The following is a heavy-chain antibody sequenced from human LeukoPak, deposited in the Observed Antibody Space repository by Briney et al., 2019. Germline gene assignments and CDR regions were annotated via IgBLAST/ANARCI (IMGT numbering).Heavy chain of an antibody. D-gene: IGHD6-19*01. CDR2: FDTEDGET. CDR3: ATALAVAGNFDY. CDR1: GYTLTELS. J-gene: IGHJ4*02. Sequence: GASVKVSCKVSGYTLTELSMHWVRQAPGKGLEWMGGFDTEDGETIYAQKFQGRVTMTEDTSTDTAYMELSSLRSEDTAVYYCATALAVAGNFDYWGQGTLVTVSS. V-gene: IGHV1-24*01.